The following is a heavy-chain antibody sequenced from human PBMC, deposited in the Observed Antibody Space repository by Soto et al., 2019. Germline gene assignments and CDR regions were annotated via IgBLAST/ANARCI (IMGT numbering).Heavy chain of an antibody. Sequence: SLRLSCAASGFPFSSYAMSWVRQAPGKGLEWVSAISGSGGSTYYADSVKGRFTISRDNSKNTLYLQMNSLRAEDTAVYYCANFEVVHSSSSIPFDYWGQGTLVTVSS. CDR2: ISGSGGST. CDR1: GFPFSSYA. J-gene: IGHJ4*02. D-gene: IGHD6-6*01. V-gene: IGHV3-23*01. CDR3: ANFEVVHSSSSIPFDY.